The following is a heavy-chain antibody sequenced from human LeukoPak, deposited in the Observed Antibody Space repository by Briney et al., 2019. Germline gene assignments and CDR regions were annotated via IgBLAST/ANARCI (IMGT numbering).Heavy chain of an antibody. J-gene: IGHJ6*02. D-gene: IGHD5-18*01. CDR3: ARGPIQLWIHNAMDV. CDR1: GFTFGDHA. CDR2: IRSKAYRGTT. V-gene: IGHV3-49*04. Sequence: PGGSLRLSCRGSGFTFGDHAMSWVRQAPGKGLEWVGFIRSKAYRGTTEYAASVKGRFTISRDGSASIAYLQMNSLKTEDTAVYYCARGPIQLWIHNAMDVWGQGTTATVSS.